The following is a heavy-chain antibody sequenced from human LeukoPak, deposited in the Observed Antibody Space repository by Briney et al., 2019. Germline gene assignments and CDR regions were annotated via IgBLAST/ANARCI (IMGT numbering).Heavy chain of an antibody. CDR3: AREYYFETGGYHYYWFDP. V-gene: IGHV1-2*02. CDR1: GYTFTSYG. CDR2: INPNSGGT. D-gene: IGHD3-22*01. Sequence: ASVKVSCKASGYTFTSYGISWVRQAPGQGLEWMAWINPNSGGTNFAPKFQGRVTMTRDTSINTAYMELNRLRSDDTAVYYCAREYYFETGGYHYYWFDPWGQGSLVTVSS. J-gene: IGHJ5*02.